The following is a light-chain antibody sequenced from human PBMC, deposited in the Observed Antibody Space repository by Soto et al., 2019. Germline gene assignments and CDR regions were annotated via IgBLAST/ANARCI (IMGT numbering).Light chain of an antibody. CDR2: AAS. Sequence: EIVLTQSPATLSLSPGERATISCRASQSVSSYLAWYQQKPGQAPRLLIYAASNRATGIPARFSGSGSGTDFTLTISSLEPEDFAVYYCQQLSNWPPFTFGPGTKADIK. CDR3: QQLSNWPPFT. CDR1: QSVSSY. J-gene: IGKJ3*01. V-gene: IGKV3-11*01.